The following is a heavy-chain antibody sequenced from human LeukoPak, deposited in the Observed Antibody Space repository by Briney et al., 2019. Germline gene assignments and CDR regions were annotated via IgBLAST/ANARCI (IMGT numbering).Heavy chain of an antibody. CDR2: ISGSGGST. CDR3: ANHAMDGYTLLDY. V-gene: IGHV3-23*01. D-gene: IGHD3-16*01. J-gene: IGHJ4*02. Sequence: QPGASLRLSCAASGFTFSSYAMSWVRPAPGKGLEWVSAISGSGGSTYYADSVKGRFTISRDNSKNTLYLQMNSLRAEDTAVYYCANHAMDGYTLLDYWGQGTLVTVSS. CDR1: GFTFSSYA.